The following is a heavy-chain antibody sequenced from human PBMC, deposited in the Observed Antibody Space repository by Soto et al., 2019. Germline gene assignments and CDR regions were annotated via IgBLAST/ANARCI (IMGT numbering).Heavy chain of an antibody. CDR3: AKERTSPTMVRGVSSFFDY. J-gene: IGHJ4*02. CDR1: GFTFSSYA. Sequence: GGSLRLSCAASGFTFSSYAMSWVRQAPGKGLEWVSAISGSGGSTYYAASVKGRFTISRDNSKNTLYLQMNSLRAEDTAVYYCAKERTSPTMVRGVSSFFDYWGQGTLVTVSS. CDR2: ISGSGGST. V-gene: IGHV3-23*01. D-gene: IGHD3-10*01.